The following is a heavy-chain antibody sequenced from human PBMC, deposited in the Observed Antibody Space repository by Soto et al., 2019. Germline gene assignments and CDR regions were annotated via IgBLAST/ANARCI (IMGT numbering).Heavy chain of an antibody. Sequence: QVQLVQSGAEVKKPGASVKVSCKASGYTFTGYYMHWVRQAPGQGLEWMGWINPNSGGTNYAEKFQGGVPMTRDTSISKAYMELSRQRSDDTAVYYCARDGSGPAAPYYYYGMDVWGQGTTVTVSS. CDR2: INPNSGGT. J-gene: IGHJ6*02. CDR1: GYTFTGYY. D-gene: IGHD6-25*01. CDR3: ARDGSGPAAPYYYYGMDV. V-gene: IGHV1-2*02.